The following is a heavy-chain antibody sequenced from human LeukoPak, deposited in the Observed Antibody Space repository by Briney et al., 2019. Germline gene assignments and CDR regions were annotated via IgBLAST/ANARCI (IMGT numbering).Heavy chain of an antibody. D-gene: IGHD3-16*01. CDR1: GFTFSSYA. CDR3: AKDRGGRLKNDERGQSDY. J-gene: IGHJ4*02. V-gene: IGHV3-23*01. CDR2: ISGSGGST. Sequence: PGGSLRLSCAGSGFTFSSYAMSWVRQAPGKGLEWVSAISGSGGSTYYADSVKGRFTISRDNSKNTLYLQMNSLGAEDTAVYYCAKDRGGRLKNDERGQSDYWGQGTLVTVSS.